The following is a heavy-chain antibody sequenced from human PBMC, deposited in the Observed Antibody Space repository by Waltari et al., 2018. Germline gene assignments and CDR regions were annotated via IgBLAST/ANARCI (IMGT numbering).Heavy chain of an antibody. CDR3: GRSYDFWSGYPLDY. CDR2: IAYNGRT. Sequence: PPGKELEWIGYIAYNGRTNYNPSLKSRVTISVDTSKTQCSLKLTSVTAADTAVYYCGRSYDFWSGYPLDYWGPGSLVTVSS. J-gene: IGHJ4*02. V-gene: IGHV4-59*01. D-gene: IGHD3-3*01.